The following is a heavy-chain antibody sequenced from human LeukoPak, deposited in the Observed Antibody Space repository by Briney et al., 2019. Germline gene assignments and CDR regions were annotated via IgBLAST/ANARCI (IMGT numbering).Heavy chain of an antibody. D-gene: IGHD3-22*01. CDR1: GGSISSYY. Sequence: PSETLSLTCTVSGGSISSYYWSWIRQPAGKGLEWIGRIYTSGSTNYNPSLKSRVTMSVDTSKNQFSLKLSSVTAADTAVYYCARGTYYYDSSGYYVYYFDYWGQGTLVTVSS. CDR3: ARGTYYYDSSGYYVYYFDY. V-gene: IGHV4-4*07. CDR2: IYTSGST. J-gene: IGHJ4*02.